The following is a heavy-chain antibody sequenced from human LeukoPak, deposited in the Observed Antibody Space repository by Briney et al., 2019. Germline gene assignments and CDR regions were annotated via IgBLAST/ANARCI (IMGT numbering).Heavy chain of an antibody. J-gene: IGHJ3*02. CDR2: INHSGST. V-gene: IGHV4-34*01. D-gene: IGHD2-21*02. CDR3: ARARGGVTATIDDAFDI. CDR1: GGSLSGYY. Sequence: PSETLSLTCAVYGGSLSGYYWSWIRQPPGKGLEWIGEINHSGSTNYNPSLKSRVTISVDTSKNQFSLKLSSVTAADTAVYYCARARGGVTATIDDAFDIWGQGTMVTVSS.